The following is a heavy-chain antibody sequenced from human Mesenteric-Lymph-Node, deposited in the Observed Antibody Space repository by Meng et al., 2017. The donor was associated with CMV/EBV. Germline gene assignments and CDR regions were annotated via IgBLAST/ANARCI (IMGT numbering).Heavy chain of an antibody. CDR3: AREAYTYDEFWSGYPEPYYLDL. D-gene: IGHD3-3*01. Sequence: GESLKISCAASGFTFSNYGMNWVRQAPGKGLEWVSYIGISGTTIYYADSVKGRITISRDNAKNSLYLQMHSLTDGDTAVYFCAREAYTYDEFWSGYPEPYYLDLWGQGALVTVSS. CDR2: IGISGTTI. J-gene: IGHJ4*02. CDR1: GFTFSNYG. V-gene: IGHV3-48*02.